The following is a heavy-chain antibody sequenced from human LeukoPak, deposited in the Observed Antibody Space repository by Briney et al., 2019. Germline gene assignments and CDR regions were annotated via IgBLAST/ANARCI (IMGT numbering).Heavy chain of an antibody. V-gene: IGHV3-74*01. CDR2: TNTDGSYS. CDR1: GFTFSYFW. J-gene: IGHJ4*02. CDR3: ARDFDGPRASDY. Sequence: GGSLRLSCAASGFTFSYFWMHWFRQTPGKGLVWVSCTNTDGSYSSYADSVKGRFTISRGNVRNTLYLQMSSLRAEDSAVYYCARDFDGPRASDYWGQGISVTVSS. D-gene: IGHD2-8*01.